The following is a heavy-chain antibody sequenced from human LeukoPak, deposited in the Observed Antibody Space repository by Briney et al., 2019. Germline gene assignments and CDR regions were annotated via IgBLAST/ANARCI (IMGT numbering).Heavy chain of an antibody. Sequence: PSETLSLTCTVSGGSISTYYWTWIRQPPGKGLEWIGYIYYSGSTNYNPSLKSRVTISIDTSKNQFSLKLSSVTAADTAVYYCTRFNYYYDSSGYYYAFDIWGQGTMVTVSS. CDR3: TRFNYYYDSSGYYYAFDI. CDR2: IYYSGST. D-gene: IGHD3-22*01. J-gene: IGHJ3*02. CDR1: GGSISTYY. V-gene: IGHV4-59*12.